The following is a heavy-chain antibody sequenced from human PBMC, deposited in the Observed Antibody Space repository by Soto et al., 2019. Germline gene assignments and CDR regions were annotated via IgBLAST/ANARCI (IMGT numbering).Heavy chain of an antibody. CDR1: GYTFTGYY. V-gene: IGHV1-2*02. J-gene: IGHJ4*02. Sequence: ASVKVSCKASGYTFTGYYMHWVRQAPGQGLEWMGWINPNSGGTNYAQKFQGRVTMTRDTSISTAYMELSRLRSDDTAVYYCATQAPGGYYRYMDYWGQGTLVTVS. CDR2: INPNSGGT. CDR3: ATQAPGGYYRYMDY. D-gene: IGHD3-3*01.